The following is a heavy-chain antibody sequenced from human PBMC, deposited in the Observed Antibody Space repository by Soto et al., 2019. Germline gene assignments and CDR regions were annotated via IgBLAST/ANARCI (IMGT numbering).Heavy chain of an antibody. CDR2: IYYSGST. CDR3: ARSAYYYYGMDV. V-gene: IGHV4-59*01. CDR1: GGSISSYY. Sequence: TVSGGSISSYYWSWIRQPPGKGLEWIGYIYYSGSTNYNPSLKSRVTISVDTSKNQFSLKLSSVTAADTAVYYCARSAYYYYGMDVWGQGTTVTVSS. J-gene: IGHJ6*02.